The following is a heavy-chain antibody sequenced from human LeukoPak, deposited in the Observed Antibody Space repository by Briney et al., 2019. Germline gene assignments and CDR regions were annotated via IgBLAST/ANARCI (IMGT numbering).Heavy chain of an antibody. CDR3: ARRFSGSYSGIDY. CDR2: TRNKANSYTT. CDR1: GFTFSDHY. Sequence: GGSLTLSCAASGFTFSDHYMDWVRQAPGKGLEWVGRTRNKANSYTTEYAASVTGRFTISRDDSKNSLYLQMNSLKTEDTAVYYCARRFSGSYSGIDYWGQGTLVTVSS. D-gene: IGHD1-26*01. V-gene: IGHV3-72*01. J-gene: IGHJ4*02.